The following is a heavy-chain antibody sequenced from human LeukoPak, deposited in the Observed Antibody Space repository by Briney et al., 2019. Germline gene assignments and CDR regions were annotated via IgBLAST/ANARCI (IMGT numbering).Heavy chain of an antibody. Sequence: GGSLRLSCAAPGFTFSSYSMNWVRQAPGKGLEWVSSISSSSSYIYYADSVKGRFTISRDNAKNSLYLQMNSLRAEDTAVYYCARPGVENDYGDYANTDYWGQGTLVTVSS. CDR3: ARPGVENDYGDYANTDY. CDR1: GFTFSSYS. J-gene: IGHJ4*02. CDR2: ISSSSSYI. D-gene: IGHD4-17*01. V-gene: IGHV3-21*01.